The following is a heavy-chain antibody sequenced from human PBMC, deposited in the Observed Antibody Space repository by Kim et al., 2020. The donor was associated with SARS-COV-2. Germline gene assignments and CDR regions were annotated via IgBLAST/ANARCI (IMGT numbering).Heavy chain of an antibody. CDR1: GFTFSSYA. CDR3: AKDPVYYDSSGRPGYYYYGMDV. J-gene: IGHJ6*02. CDR2: ISGSGGST. V-gene: IGHV3-23*01. D-gene: IGHD3-22*01. Sequence: GGSLRLSCAASGFTFSSYAMSWVRQAPGKGLEWVSAISGSGGSTYYADSVKGRFTISRDNSKNTLYLQMNSLRAEDTAVYYCAKDPVYYDSSGRPGYYYYGMDVWGQGTTVTVSS.